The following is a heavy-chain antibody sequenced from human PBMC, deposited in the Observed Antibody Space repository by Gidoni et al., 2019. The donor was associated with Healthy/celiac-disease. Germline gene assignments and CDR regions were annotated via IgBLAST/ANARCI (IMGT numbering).Heavy chain of an antibody. CDR1: GGSFSRGGYY. J-gene: IGHJ6*03. V-gene: IGHV4-31*03. CDR2: IYYSGST. Sequence: QVQLQESGPGLVKPSQTLSLTCTVSGGSFSRGGYYLSWIRQHPGKGLEGIGYIYYSGSTYYNPSLKGRVTISVDTSKNQFSLKLSSVTAADTAVYYWARGQGLQRITIFGVVPPRSYYYMDVWGKGTTVTVSS. D-gene: IGHD3-3*01. CDR3: ARGQGLQRITIFGVVPPRSYYYMDV.